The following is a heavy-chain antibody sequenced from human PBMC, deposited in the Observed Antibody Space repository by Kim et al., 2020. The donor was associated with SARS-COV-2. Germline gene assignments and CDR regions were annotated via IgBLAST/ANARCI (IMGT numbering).Heavy chain of an antibody. D-gene: IGHD6-19*01. Sequence: KGRFTISRDNSKNTLYLQMNSLRAEDTAVYYCAKDLRYSSGWYVFGAFDIWGQGTMVTVSS. CDR3: AKDLRYSSGWYVFGAFDI. J-gene: IGHJ3*02. V-gene: IGHV3-33*06.